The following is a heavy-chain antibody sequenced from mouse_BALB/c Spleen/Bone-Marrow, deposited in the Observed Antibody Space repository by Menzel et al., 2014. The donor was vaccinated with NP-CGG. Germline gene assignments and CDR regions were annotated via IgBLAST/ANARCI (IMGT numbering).Heavy chain of an antibody. CDR1: GFTFSSYA. Sequence: EVKPVESGGGLVKPGGSLKLSCAASGFTFSSYAMSWVRQTPEKRLEWVASITSGGSTYYPDSVKGRFTISRDNARNILYLQMSSLGSEDMAMYYCARGLYDGYENWCFDVWGAGTTVTVSS. V-gene: IGHV5-6-5*01. D-gene: IGHD2-3*01. J-gene: IGHJ1*01. CDR3: ARGLYDGYENWCFDV. CDR2: ITSGGST.